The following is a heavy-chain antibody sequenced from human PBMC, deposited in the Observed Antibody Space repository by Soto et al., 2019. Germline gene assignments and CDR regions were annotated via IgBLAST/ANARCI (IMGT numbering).Heavy chain of an antibody. D-gene: IGHD3-3*01. J-gene: IGHJ5*02. V-gene: IGHV4-31*01. Sequence: QVQLQESGPGLVKPSQTLSLTCTVSGGSISSSDYYWSWIRQHPGKGLEWIGYIYYSGSTYYNPSLKSQVTISVDTYKNQFSLKLSSVTAADTAVYYCARWWSGSRQGFDPLGQGTLVTVSS. CDR3: ARWWSGSRQGFDP. CDR2: IYYSGST. CDR1: GGSISSSDYY.